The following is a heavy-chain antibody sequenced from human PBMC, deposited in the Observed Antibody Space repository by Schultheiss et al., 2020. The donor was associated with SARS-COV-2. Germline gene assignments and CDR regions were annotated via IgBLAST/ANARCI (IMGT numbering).Heavy chain of an antibody. CDR2: INHSGST. D-gene: IGHD4-17*01. Sequence: SETLSLTCTVSGGSISSYYWGWIRQPPGKGLEWIGEINHSGSTNYNPSLKSRVTISVDTSKNQFSLKLSSVTAADTAVYYCARFMTTVTTPYYYYYYGMDVWGQGTTVTVSS. J-gene: IGHJ6*02. CDR1: GGSISSYY. V-gene: IGHV4-34*01. CDR3: ARFMTTVTTPYYYYYYGMDV.